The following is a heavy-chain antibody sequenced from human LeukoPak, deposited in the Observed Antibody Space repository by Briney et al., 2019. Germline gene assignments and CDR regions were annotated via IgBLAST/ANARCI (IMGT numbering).Heavy chain of an antibody. J-gene: IGHJ4*02. CDR1: GFTFDDYA. CDR2: IYSGGST. V-gene: IGHV3-53*01. CDR3: ARDTRYSSSWYQGRYFDY. D-gene: IGHD6-13*01. Sequence: PGGSLRLSCTASGFTFDDYAMHWVRQAPGKGLEWVSVIYSGGSTYYADSVKGRFTISRDNSKNTLYLQMNSLRAEDTAVYYCARDTRYSSSWYQGRYFDYWGQGTLVTVSS.